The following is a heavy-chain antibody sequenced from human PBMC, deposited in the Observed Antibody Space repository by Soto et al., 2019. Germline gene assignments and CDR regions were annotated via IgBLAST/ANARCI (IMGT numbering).Heavy chain of an antibody. J-gene: IGHJ4*02. CDR1: GYSFSSYW. CDR3: ARRLYDTSGYRYFDF. V-gene: IGHV5-51*01. CDR2: IFPDDSET. Sequence: PXESLKISCKASGYSFSSYWIGWVRQIPGKGLEWMGIIFPDDSETRYSPSFRGKVSISVDKSITTAYLQWSSLKASDTAMYYCARRLYDTSGYRYFDFWGQGTLVTVSS. D-gene: IGHD3-22*01.